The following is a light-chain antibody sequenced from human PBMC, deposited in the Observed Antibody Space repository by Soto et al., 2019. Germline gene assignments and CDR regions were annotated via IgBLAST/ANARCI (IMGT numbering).Light chain of an antibody. Sequence: QSALAQPASVSGSPGQSITISCTGTSSDVGAYNSVSWYQQHPHRAPQVIIYKGTQRPSGVSNRFSGSTSGNAASLTISALQADDEAEYFCCSSAPESPYVLGNGTKVTVL. CDR2: KGT. CDR3: CSSAPESPYV. V-gene: IGLV2-23*01. CDR1: SSDVGAYNS. J-gene: IGLJ1*01.